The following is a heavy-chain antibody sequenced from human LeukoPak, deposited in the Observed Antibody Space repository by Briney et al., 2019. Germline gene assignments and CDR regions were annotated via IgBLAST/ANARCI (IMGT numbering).Heavy chain of an antibody. D-gene: IGHD5-12*01. V-gene: IGHV4-31*03. J-gene: IGHJ4*02. CDR2: IYYSGST. Sequence: SETLSLTCTVSGGSISSSSHYWSWIRQHPGKGLEWIGYIYYSGSTYYNPSLKSRVTISVDTSKNQFSLKLSSVTAADTAVYYCARGSGYAGVFDYWGQGTLVTVSS. CDR3: ARGSGYAGVFDY. CDR1: GGSISSSSHY.